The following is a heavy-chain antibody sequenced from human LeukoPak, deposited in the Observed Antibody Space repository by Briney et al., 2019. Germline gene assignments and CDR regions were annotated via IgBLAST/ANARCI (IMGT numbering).Heavy chain of an antibody. CDR2: ISTDGSQT. CDR3: IVFGDSNH. Sequence: GGSLRLSCEASGFTFSNYWMHWVRQPPGKGLMWVSQISTDGSQTFYADSVKGRFTISRDNAQNTLYLQINSLSVEDTAVYYCIVFGDSNHWGQGTLVTVSS. V-gene: IGHV3-74*01. J-gene: IGHJ5*02. CDR1: GFTFSNYW. D-gene: IGHD4-17*01.